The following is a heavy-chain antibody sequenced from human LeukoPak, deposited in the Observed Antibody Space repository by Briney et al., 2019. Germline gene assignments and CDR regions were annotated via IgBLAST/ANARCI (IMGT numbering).Heavy chain of an antibody. CDR3: ARQSISGSSLSYFDY. D-gene: IGHD3-22*01. V-gene: IGHV4-61*01. J-gene: IGHJ4*02. CDR1: GGSVSSGISY. CDR2: IYDSGST. Sequence: SETLSLTCSVSGGSVSSGISYWSWIRQPPGKGLEWIGNIYDSGSTNYNPSLKSRVTISVDTSKNQCSLKLSSVTAADTAVYYCARQSISGSSLSYFDYWGQGTLVNVSS.